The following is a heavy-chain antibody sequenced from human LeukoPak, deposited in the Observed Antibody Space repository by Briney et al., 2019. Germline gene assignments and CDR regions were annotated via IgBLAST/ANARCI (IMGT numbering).Heavy chain of an antibody. CDR1: GYTFTTYA. J-gene: IGHJ4*02. CDR3: ARDPIGSRWPYYFDY. Sequence: ASVKVSCKASGYTFTTYAMHWVRQAPGQRLEWMGWINAGNGNTKYSQKFQARVTIIRDTSASTAYMELSSLRSEDTAVYYCARDPIGSRWPYYFDYWGQGTLVTVSS. V-gene: IGHV1-3*01. D-gene: IGHD6-13*01. CDR2: INAGNGNT.